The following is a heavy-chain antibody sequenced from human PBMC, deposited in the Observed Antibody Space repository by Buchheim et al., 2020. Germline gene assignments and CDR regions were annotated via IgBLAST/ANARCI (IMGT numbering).Heavy chain of an antibody. Sequence: QVQLVQSGAEVKKPGASVKVSCKASGYTFTSYYMHWVRQAPGQGLEWMGIINPSGGSTSYAQKFQGRVTMTRDTSTSKVYMELSSLRSEDTAVYYCAREVPNTVTTSSYYYYYMDVWGKGTT. CDR1: GYTFTSYY. CDR2: INPSGGST. J-gene: IGHJ6*03. V-gene: IGHV1-46*01. CDR3: AREVPNTVTTSSYYYYYMDV. D-gene: IGHD4-11*01.